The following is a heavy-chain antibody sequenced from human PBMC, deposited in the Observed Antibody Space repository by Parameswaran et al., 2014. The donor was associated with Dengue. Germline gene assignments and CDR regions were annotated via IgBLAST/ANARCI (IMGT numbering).Heavy chain of an antibody. D-gene: IGHD3-10*01. Sequence: VRQAPGKGLEWIGEINHSGSTNYNPSLKSRVTISVDTSKNQFSLKLSSVTAADTAVYYCARGRSRYYYGSGTSYGMDVWGQGTTVTVSS. V-gene: IGHV4-34*01. J-gene: IGHJ6*02. CDR2: INHSGST. CDR3: ARGRSRYYYGSGTSYGMDV.